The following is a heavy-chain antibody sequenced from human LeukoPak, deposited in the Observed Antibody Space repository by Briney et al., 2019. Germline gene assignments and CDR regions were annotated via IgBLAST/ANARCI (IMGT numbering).Heavy chain of an antibody. CDR1: GYSISSGYY. J-gene: IGHJ4*02. D-gene: IGHD3-3*01. Sequence: SETLSLTCAVSGYSISSGYYWGWIRQPPGKGLEWIGSIYHSGSTYYNPSLKSRVTISVDTSKNQLSLKLSSVTAADTAVYYCARHTRPDYDFWSGLDYWGQGTLVTVSS. V-gene: IGHV4-38-2*01. CDR3: ARHTRPDYDFWSGLDY. CDR2: IYHSGST.